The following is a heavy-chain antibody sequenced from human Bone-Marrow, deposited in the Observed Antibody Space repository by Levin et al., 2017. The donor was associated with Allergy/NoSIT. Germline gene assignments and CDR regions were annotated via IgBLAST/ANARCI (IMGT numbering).Heavy chain of an antibody. D-gene: IGHD5-12*01. J-gene: IGHJ4*02. CDR1: GFTFSRYW. Sequence: RGVLKISCAASGFTFSRYWMSWVRQAPGKGLEWVANIRQDGNEIYYMDSVKGRFTISRDNAKNSLYLQMNSLRAEDTAVYYCARDSGRYYYWGQGTLVTVSS. V-gene: IGHV3-7*04. CDR3: ARDSGRYYY. CDR2: IRQDGNEI.